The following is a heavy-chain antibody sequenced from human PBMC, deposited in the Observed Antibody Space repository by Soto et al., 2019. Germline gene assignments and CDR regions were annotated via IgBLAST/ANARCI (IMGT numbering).Heavy chain of an antibody. D-gene: IGHD6-19*01. CDR3: TKGGYISGYYLTYFDH. Sequence: GGSLRLSCAASGFTFDDYAMHWVRQAPGKGLEWVSGISWNSGSIAYADSVKGRFTISRDNAKNSLYLQVNSLRAEDTALYYCTKGGYISGYYLTYFDHWGQGTLVTVSS. J-gene: IGHJ4*02. CDR2: ISWNSGSI. CDR1: GFTFDDYA. V-gene: IGHV3-9*01.